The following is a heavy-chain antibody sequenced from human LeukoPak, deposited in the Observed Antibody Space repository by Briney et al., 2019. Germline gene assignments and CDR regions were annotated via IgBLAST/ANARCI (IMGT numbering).Heavy chain of an antibody. D-gene: IGHD3-10*01. CDR1: GGSFSGYY. V-gene: IGHV4-34*01. Sequence: PSETLSLTCAVYGGSFSGYYWSWIRQPPGKGLEWIGEINHSGSTNYNPSLKSRVTISVDTSKNQFSLKLSSVTAADTAVYYCARSQTYYYGSGSPTFDYWGQGTLVTVSS. CDR2: INHSGST. CDR3: ARSQTYYYGSGSPTFDY. J-gene: IGHJ4*02.